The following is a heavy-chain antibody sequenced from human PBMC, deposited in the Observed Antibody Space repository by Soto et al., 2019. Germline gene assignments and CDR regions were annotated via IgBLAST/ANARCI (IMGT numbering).Heavy chain of an antibody. Sequence: GGSLRLSCAGSGFSFSSSWMSWVRQAPGKGLEWVASTNQDGSVNYYVDSVTGRFTISKDNAKNSLSLQMNSLGAEDTAVYYCARPSNLAFDCWGKGAQVTVSS. D-gene: IGHD4-4*01. CDR3: ARPSNLAFDC. V-gene: IGHV3-7*01. CDR2: TNQDGSVN. CDR1: GFSFSSSW. J-gene: IGHJ4*01.